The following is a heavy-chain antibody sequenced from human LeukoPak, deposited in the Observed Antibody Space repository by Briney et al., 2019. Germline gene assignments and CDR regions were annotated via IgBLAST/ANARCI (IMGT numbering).Heavy chain of an antibody. J-gene: IGHJ4*02. D-gene: IGHD6-6*01. CDR3: AREPGWTIAARPFDY. V-gene: IGHV4-34*01. CDR1: GSSFSGYY. CDR2: INHSGST. Sequence: PSETLSLTCGVYGSSFSGYYWSWIRQPPGKGLGWIGEINHSGSTNYNASLKSRVTISVDTSRKQFSLKLSSVTAADSAMYYCAREPGWTIAARPFDYCGQGTLATVSS.